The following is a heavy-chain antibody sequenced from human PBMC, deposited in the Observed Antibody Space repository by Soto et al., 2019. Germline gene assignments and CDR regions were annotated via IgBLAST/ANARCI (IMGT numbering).Heavy chain of an antibody. J-gene: IGHJ3*02. Sequence: QVQLQQSGPGLVKPSQTLSLTCAISGDSVSSNSVAWNWIRQSPSRGLEWLGRTYYRSKWYNEYAESMKSRITINPDTSKSQFSLQLNSVTPEDTAVYFCARDRYGDPSDAFDIWGQGTMVTVSS. D-gene: IGHD4-17*01. CDR1: GDSVSSNSVA. CDR2: TYYRSKWYN. CDR3: ARDRYGDPSDAFDI. V-gene: IGHV6-1*01.